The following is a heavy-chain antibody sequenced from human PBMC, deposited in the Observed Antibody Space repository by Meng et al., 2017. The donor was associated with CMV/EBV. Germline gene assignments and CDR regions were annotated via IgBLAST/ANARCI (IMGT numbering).Heavy chain of an antibody. CDR3: ARDLYYDSGGYGYFDL. V-gene: IGHV4-38-2*02. J-gene: IGHJ2*01. CDR1: GYSISSGYY. D-gene: IGHD3-22*01. CDR2: IYHSGST. Sequence: SETLSLTCTVSGYSISSGYYWGWIRQPPGKGLEWIGSIYHSGSTYYNPSLKSRVTISVDTSKNQFSLKLSSVTAADTAVYYCARDLYYDSGGYGYFDLWGRGTLVTVSS.